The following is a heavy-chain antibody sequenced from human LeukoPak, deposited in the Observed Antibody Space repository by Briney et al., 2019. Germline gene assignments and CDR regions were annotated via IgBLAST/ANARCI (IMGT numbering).Heavy chain of an antibody. CDR2: ISRDSDIR. V-gene: IGHV3-48*01. Sequence: GGSLRLSCAASGFIFGRDSMNWVRQAPGRGLEWISYISRDSDIRYYADSVRGRFHISRDNARNSLYLQMNSLRADDTAMYYCAKGRGFFEGACFDYWGRGTLVTVSS. D-gene: IGHD3-3*01. CDR3: AKGRGFFEGACFDY. J-gene: IGHJ4*02. CDR1: GFIFGRDS.